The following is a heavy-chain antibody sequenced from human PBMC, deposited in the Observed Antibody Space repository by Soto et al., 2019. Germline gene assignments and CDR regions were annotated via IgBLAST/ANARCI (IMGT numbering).Heavy chain of an antibody. Sequence: QVQLQESGPGLVKPSETLSLTCTVSGGSISSYYWSWIRQPPGKGLEWIGYIYYSGSTNYNPSLKSRVTISVDTSKNQFSLKLSSVTAADTAVYYCARGQSRGPYYYYYMDVWGKGTTVTVSS. V-gene: IGHV4-59*01. CDR2: IYYSGST. CDR1: GGSISSYY. D-gene: IGHD3-10*01. CDR3: ARGQSRGPYYYYYMDV. J-gene: IGHJ6*03.